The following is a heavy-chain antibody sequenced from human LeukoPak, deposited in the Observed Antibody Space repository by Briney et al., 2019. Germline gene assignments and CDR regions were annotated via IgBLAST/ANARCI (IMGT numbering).Heavy chain of an antibody. CDR3: AKVLIPDSYYDSSGAHDAFDI. CDR1: GFTFSNRQ. Sequence: PGGSLRLSCVGSGFTFSNRQMNWVRQAPGKGLEWVAKIKQDGGEKHYVDSVKGRFTISRDNAKNSLYLQMNSLRAEDTAVYYCAKVLIPDSYYDSSGAHDAFDIWGQGTMVTVSS. J-gene: IGHJ3*02. D-gene: IGHD3-22*01. CDR2: IKQDGGEK. V-gene: IGHV3-7*04.